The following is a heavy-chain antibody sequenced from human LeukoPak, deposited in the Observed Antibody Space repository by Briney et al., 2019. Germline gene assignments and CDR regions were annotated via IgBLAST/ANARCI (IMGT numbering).Heavy chain of an antibody. J-gene: IGHJ5*02. CDR1: GFTFSSYA. D-gene: IGHD1-7*01. CDR3: AKDLMIGTLGWFDP. V-gene: IGHV3-23*01. CDR2: LSGNGGST. Sequence: HPGGSLRLSCAASGFTFSSYAMTWVRQAPGKGLEWVSGLSGNGGSTYYADSVRGRFTISRDNFKNTLYLQVNSLRVEDSGVYYCAKDLMIGTLGWFDPWGQGTLVTVSS.